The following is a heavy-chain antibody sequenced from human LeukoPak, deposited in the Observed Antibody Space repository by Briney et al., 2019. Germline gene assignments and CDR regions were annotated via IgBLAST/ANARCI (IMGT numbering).Heavy chain of an antibody. J-gene: IGHJ4*02. D-gene: IGHD3-22*01. CDR3: ARVAYYYDSSGYYYGK. Sequence: ASVKVSCKASGYIFTNYGISWVRQAPGQGLEWMGWINPNSGGTNYAQKFQGRVTMTRDTSISTAYMELSRLRSDDTAVYYCARVAYYYDSSGYYYGKWGQGTLVTVSS. CDR2: INPNSGGT. V-gene: IGHV1-2*02. CDR1: GYIFTNYG.